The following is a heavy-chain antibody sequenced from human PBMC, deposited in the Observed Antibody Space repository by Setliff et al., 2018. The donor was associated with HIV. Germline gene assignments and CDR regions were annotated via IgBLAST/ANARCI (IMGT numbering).Heavy chain of an antibody. CDR3: ARQGAGIQVRYFDWPWDPWTLGFDI. D-gene: IGHD3-9*01. Sequence: KPSETLSLTCAVSGGSISSNTYYWGWIRQPPGKGLEWIGSIYYSGSTYYNPSLKSRVTISVDTSKNQFSLKLSSVTAADTAVYYCARQGAGIQVRYFDWPWDPWTLGFDIWGRGTLVTVSS. CDR2: IYYSGST. CDR1: GGSISSNTYY. J-gene: IGHJ2*01. V-gene: IGHV4-39*01.